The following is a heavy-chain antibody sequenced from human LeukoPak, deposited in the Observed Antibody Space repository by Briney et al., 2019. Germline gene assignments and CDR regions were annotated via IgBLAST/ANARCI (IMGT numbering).Heavy chain of an antibody. J-gene: IGHJ6*03. CDR2: IKQEGSEK. V-gene: IGHV3-7*01. Sequence: GGSLRLSCVGSGFTFSTYWMSWVRQAPGKGLEWVAHIKQEGSEKYYVDSVKGRFTISRDNAKTSLFLQVNSLRAEDTAVYYCARGGKIAGYYYFYMDVWGKGTTVIVSS. CDR1: GFTFSTYW. CDR3: ARGGKIAGYYYFYMDV. D-gene: IGHD2/OR15-2a*01.